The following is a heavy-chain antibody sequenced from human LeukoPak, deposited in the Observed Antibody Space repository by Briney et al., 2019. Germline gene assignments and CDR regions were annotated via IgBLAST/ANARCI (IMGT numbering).Heavy chain of an antibody. CDR1: GFTFSDYY. V-gene: IGHV3-11*01. J-gene: IGHJ4*02. D-gene: IGHD3-22*01. CDR3: ARVRRGSGYQIDY. Sequence: KSGGSLRLSCAASGFTFSDYYMSWIRQAPGKGLGWVSYISSSGSTIYYADSVKGRFTISRDNAKNSLYLQMNSLRAEDTAVYYCARVRRGSGYQIDYWGQGTLVTVSS. CDR2: ISSSGSTI.